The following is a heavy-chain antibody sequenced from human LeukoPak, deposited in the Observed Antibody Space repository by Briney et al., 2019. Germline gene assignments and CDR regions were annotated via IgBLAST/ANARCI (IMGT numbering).Heavy chain of an antibody. J-gene: IGHJ4*02. V-gene: IGHV3-11*06. D-gene: IGHD5-18*01. CDR2: ISSSSSYT. CDR3: ARGGGYGYGHLNFDY. CDR1: GFTFSDYY. Sequence: PGGSLRLSCAASGFTFSDYYMSWIRQAPGKGLEWVSYISSSSSYTNYADSVKGRFTISRDNAKNSLYLQMNSLRAEDTAVYYCARGGGYGYGHLNFDYWGQGTLVTVSS.